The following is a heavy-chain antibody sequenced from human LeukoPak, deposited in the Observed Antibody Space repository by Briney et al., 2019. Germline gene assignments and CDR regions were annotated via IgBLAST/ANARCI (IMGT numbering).Heavy chain of an antibody. V-gene: IGHV3-33*01. CDR3: ARDFGRPILRYFDWSPYYGMDV. Sequence: QPGRSLRLSCAASGFTYSSYGMHWVRQAPGKGLEWVAVIWYDGSNKYYADSVKGRFTISRDNSKNTLYLQMNSLRAEDTAVYYCARDFGRPILRYFDWSPYYGMDVWGQGTTVTVSS. D-gene: IGHD3-9*01. CDR1: GFTYSSYG. CDR2: IWYDGSNK. J-gene: IGHJ6*02.